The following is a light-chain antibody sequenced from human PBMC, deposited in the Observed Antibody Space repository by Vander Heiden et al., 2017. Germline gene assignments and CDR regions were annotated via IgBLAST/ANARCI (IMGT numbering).Light chain of an antibody. J-gene: IGKJ2*01. CDR1: QSVSSSY. Sequence: PGERATLSCRASQSVSSSYLAWYQQKPGQAPRLLIYGASSRATGIPDRFSGSGSGTDFTLTISRLEPEDFAVYYCQQYGSSPYTFGQGTKLEIK. CDR2: GAS. CDR3: QQYGSSPYT. V-gene: IGKV3-20*01.